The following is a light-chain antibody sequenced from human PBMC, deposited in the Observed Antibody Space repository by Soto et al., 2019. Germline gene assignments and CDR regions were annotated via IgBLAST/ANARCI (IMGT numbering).Light chain of an antibody. CDR2: AAS. CDR3: QQLNTSPFT. Sequence: DIQLTQSPSFLSASVGDRVTITCRASQGINNYLAWYQQKPGKAPNLLIYAASALQSGVPSRLSGSGSGTEFTLTISSLQPEDFATYYCQQLNTSPFTFGPGTKVDIE. V-gene: IGKV1-9*01. J-gene: IGKJ3*01. CDR1: QGINNY.